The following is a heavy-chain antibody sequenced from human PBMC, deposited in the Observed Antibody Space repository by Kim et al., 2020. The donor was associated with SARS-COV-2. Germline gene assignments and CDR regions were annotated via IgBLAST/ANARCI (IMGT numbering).Heavy chain of an antibody. V-gene: IGHV4-39*01. CDR2: FYYTGAT. CDR3: ARQARGRGYSYDS. Sequence: SETLSLTCTLSGGSIATTSHYWGWIRQPPGKGLEWIGNFYYTGATYYNPSLRSRVTMSADTSKDQFSLKLTSVTAADTAIYYCARQARGRGYSYDSWGQGTLITVSS. J-gene: IGHJ4*02. D-gene: IGHD5-18*01. CDR1: GGSIATTSHY.